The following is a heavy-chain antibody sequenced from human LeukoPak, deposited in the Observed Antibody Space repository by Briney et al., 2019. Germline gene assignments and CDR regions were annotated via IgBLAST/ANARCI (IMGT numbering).Heavy chain of an antibody. CDR2: ISKDGSTS. CDR1: GFTFSNHW. CDR3: ARDYYMGIVYQ. D-gene: IGHD3-22*01. J-gene: IGHJ4*02. Sequence: GGSLTLSCEASGFTFSNHWMHWVRQAPGKGLVWFSVISKDGSTSIYADSVRGRLTISRDNAKNTLYLQLNSLRVEDTSVYYCARDYYMGIVYQWGQGNRVTVSS. V-gene: IGHV3-74*01.